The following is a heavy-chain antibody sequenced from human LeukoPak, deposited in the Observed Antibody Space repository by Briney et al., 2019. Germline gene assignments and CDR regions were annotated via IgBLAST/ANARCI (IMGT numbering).Heavy chain of an antibody. CDR2: ITDDEDT. CDR1: GFTFSSYV. Sequence: PGGSLRLSCAASGFTFSSYVMSWVRQAPGKGLEWVSVITDDEDTYYADSVKGRFTISRDNSQNTVFLQMNSLRVEDTAVYYCAKVDYWSPENYFDSWGQGTLVTVSS. D-gene: IGHD1-1*01. CDR3: AKVDYWSPENYFDS. J-gene: IGHJ4*02. V-gene: IGHV3-23*01.